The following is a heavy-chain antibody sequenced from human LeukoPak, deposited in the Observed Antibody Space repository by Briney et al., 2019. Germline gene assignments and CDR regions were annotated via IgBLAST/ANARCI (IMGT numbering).Heavy chain of an antibody. CDR3: AKDMSQGLAITMIVVVTTDFDY. V-gene: IGHV3-23*01. CDR2: ISGSGGST. CDR1: GFTFSSYA. J-gene: IGHJ4*02. Sequence: GGSLRLSCAASGFTFSSYAMSWVRQAPGKGLEWVSAISGSGGSTYYADSVKGRFTISRDNSKNTLYLQMNGLRAEDTAVYYCAKDMSQGLAITMIVVVTTDFDYWGQGTLVTVSS. D-gene: IGHD3-22*01.